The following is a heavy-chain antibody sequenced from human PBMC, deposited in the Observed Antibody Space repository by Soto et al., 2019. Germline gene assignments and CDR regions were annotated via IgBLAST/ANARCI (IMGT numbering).Heavy chain of an antibody. D-gene: IGHD1-26*01. CDR2: IWYDGSNK. Sequence: ESGGGVVQPGRSLRLSCAASGFTFSSYGMHWVRQAPGKGLEWVAVIWYDGSNKYYADSVKGRFTISRDNSKNTLYLQMNSLRAEDTAVYYCARGRGGTGRRYYFDYWGQGTLVTVSS. CDR3: ARGRGGTGRRYYFDY. J-gene: IGHJ4*02. CDR1: GFTFSSYG. V-gene: IGHV3-33*01.